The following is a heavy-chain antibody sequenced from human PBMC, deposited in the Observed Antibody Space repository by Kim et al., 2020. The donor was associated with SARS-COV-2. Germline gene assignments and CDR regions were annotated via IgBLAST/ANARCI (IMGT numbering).Heavy chain of an antibody. CDR1: GYTFTSYG. J-gene: IGHJ3*02. CDR3: ARELNSGSGYAFDI. D-gene: IGHD5-12*01. V-gene: IGHV1-18*01. Sequence: ASVMVSCKASGYTFTSYGISWVRQAPGQGLEWMGWISAYNGNTNYAQKLQGRVTMTTDTSTSTAYMELRSLRSDDTAMYYCARELNSGSGYAFDIWGQGTMVTVSS. CDR2: ISAYNGNT.